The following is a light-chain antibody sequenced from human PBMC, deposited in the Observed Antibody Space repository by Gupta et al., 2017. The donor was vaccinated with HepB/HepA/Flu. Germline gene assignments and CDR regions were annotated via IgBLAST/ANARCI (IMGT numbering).Light chain of an antibody. CDR2: DAS. J-gene: IGKJ1*01. V-gene: IGKV3-11*01. CDR1: QSVSSY. Sequence: EIVLTQSPATLSLSPGERATLSCRASQSVSSYLAWYQQKPGQAPRLLIYDASNRATSIPARCSGSGSGTDFTLTISSLEPEDFAVYYCQQRWTFGQGTKVEIK. CDR3: QQRWT.